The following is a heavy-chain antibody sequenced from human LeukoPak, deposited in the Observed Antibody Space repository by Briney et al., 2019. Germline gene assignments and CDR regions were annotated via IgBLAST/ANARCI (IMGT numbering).Heavy chain of an antibody. CDR1: GFTFSDYW. J-gene: IGHJ6*02. CDR3: ARGLRDVYGTDV. CDR2: IYIDGGRT. Sequence: PGGSLRLSCAASGFTFSDYWMHWVRQAPGKGLEWVSRIYIDGGRTAYADSVKGRFTISRDNARNTVSLQLSSLRAEDTAVYFCARGLRDVYGTDVWGQGTTVTVSS. V-gene: IGHV3-74*01.